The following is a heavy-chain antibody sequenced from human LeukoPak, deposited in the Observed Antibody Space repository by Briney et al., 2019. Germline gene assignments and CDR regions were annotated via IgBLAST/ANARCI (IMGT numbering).Heavy chain of an antibody. CDR1: GFTFRDYF. CDR2: TNTAGNTI. V-gene: IGHV3-11*04. CDR3: AKSMSIAARRALFDY. Sequence: GGSLRLSCAASGFTFRDYFMSWIRQAPGRGLEWVAYTNTAGNTIYYADSMKGRFTISRDNAKNSLYLQMNTLRAEDTAVYYCAKSMSIAARRALFDYWGQGTLVTVSS. J-gene: IGHJ4*02. D-gene: IGHD6-6*01.